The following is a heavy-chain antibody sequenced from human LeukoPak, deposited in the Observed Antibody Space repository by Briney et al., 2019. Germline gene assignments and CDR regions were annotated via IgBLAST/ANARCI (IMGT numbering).Heavy chain of an antibody. CDR1: GYTFTTYS. CDR2: INLSGGST. Sequence: ASVKVSCKASGYTFTTYSMHWVRQAPGQGFEWMAIINLSGGSTDYTQKFQGRVTMTRDTSTSTVYMELSSLRSEDTAVYYCVRHNHMDVWGQGTTVTVSS. V-gene: IGHV1-46*01. J-gene: IGHJ6*02. CDR3: VRHNHMDV.